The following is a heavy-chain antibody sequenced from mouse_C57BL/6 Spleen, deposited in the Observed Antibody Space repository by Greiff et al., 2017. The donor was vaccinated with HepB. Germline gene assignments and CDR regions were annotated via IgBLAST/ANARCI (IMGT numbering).Heavy chain of an antibody. V-gene: IGHV1-22*01. Sequence: EVQLQQSGPELVKPGASVKMSCKASGYTFTDYNMHWVKQSHGKSLEWIGYINPNNGGTSYNQKFKGKATLTVNKSSSTAYMELRSLTSEDSAVYYCARGEDYYGSSPYYFDYWGQGTTLTVSS. CDR2: INPNNGGT. J-gene: IGHJ2*01. CDR1: GYTFTDYN. CDR3: ARGEDYYGSSPYYFDY. D-gene: IGHD1-1*01.